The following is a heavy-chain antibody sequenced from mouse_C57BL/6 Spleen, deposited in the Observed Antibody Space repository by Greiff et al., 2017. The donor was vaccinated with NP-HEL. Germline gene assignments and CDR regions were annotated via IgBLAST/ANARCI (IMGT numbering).Heavy chain of an antibody. Sequence: EVQRVESGGGLVKPGGSLKLSCAASGFTFTSYAMSWVRQTPEKSLEWVATISDGGSYTYYPDNVKGRFTISRDNAKNNLYLQMSHLKSEDTAMYYGARDPIYYDYDGGFADWGKGTLVTVAA. V-gene: IGHV5-4*01. CDR1: GFTFTSYA. J-gene: IGHJ3*01. CDR3: ARDPIYYDYDGGFAD. D-gene: IGHD2-4*01. CDR2: ISDGGSYT.